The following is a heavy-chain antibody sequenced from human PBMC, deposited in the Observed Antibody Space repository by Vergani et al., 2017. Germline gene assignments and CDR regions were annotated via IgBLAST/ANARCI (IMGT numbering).Heavy chain of an antibody. V-gene: IGHV1-2*04. CDR1: GYTFTGYY. D-gene: IGHD6-19*01. CDR2: INPNSGGT. Sequence: QVQLVQSGAEVKKPGASVKVSCKASGYTFTGYYMHWVRQAPGQGLEWMGWINPNSGGTNYAQKFQDWVTMTRDTSISTAYMELSRLRSDDTAVYYSARGGIAVASPDNYMDGGGEGWTVTVSS. CDR3: ARGGIAVASPDNYMDG. J-gene: IGHJ6*03.